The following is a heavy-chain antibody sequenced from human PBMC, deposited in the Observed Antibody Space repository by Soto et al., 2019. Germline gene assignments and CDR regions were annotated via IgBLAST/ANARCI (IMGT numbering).Heavy chain of an antibody. CDR2: VYHSGST. CDR3: AADAFYISDWSRANWFDP. CDR1: GGSISSSNW. Sequence: SETLSLTCAVSGGSISSSNWWSWVRQPPGKGLEWIGEVYHSGSTNYNPSLKSRVTITRDIFTTTAYMELSSLTSEDTAVYYCAADAFYISDWSRANWFDPWGQGTLVTVSS. V-gene: IGHV4-4*02. D-gene: IGHD6-13*01. J-gene: IGHJ5*02.